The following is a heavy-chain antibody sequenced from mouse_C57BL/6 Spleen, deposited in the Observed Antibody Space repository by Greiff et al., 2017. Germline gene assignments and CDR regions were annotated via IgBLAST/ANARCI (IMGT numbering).Heavy chain of an antibody. CDR2: INPNNGGT. CDR1: GYTFPDYN. CDR3: ARSWDVGY. Sequence: EVHLVESGPELVKPGASVKMSCKASGYTFPDYNMHWVTQSHGKSLEWIGYINPNNGGTSSNQKFKGKATLTVNKSSSTAYMELRSLTSEDSAVYYCARSWDVGYWGQGTTLTVSS. D-gene: IGHD4-1*01. V-gene: IGHV1-22*01. J-gene: IGHJ2*01.